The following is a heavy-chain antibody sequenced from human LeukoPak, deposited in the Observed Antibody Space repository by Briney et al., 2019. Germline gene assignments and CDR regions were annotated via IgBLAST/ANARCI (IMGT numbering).Heavy chain of an antibody. D-gene: IGHD6-19*01. CDR2: IYSGGRR. Sequence: GGSLRLSCAASGFTVSSNYMSWVRQAPGKGLEWVSVIYSGGRRCYAYSVKCRFTSSRDNSKNTVYLQMISLRAEDTAVYYCARDPVSSGLDAFDIWGHGTMVTVSS. V-gene: IGHV3-53*01. J-gene: IGHJ3*02. CDR1: GFTVSSNY. CDR3: ARDPVSSGLDAFDI.